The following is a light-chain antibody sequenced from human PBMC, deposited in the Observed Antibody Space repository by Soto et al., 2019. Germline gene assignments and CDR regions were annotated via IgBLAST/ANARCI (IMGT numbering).Light chain of an antibody. CDR1: QSVGSS. V-gene: IGKV3-20*01. CDR3: QQYGDSPQT. Sequence: EIVLTQSPGTLSLSPGERATLSCRASQSVGSSLSSYQQKPGQAPTLLFYGASNRATAIPDRFSGSGFGTDFTLTITRLEPEDFAVYYCQQYGDSPQTFGPGTKV. CDR2: GAS. J-gene: IGKJ1*01.